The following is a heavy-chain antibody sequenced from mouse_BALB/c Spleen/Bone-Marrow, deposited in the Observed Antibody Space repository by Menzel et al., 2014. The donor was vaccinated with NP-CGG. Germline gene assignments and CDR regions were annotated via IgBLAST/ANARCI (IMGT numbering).Heavy chain of an antibody. CDR2: IDPANGNT. CDR3: ARYYYGSSLFAY. CDR1: GFNIKDTY. J-gene: IGHJ3*01. D-gene: IGHD1-1*01. Sequence: VQLQQSGAELVKPGASVKLSCTASGFNIKDTYMYWVKQRPAQGLEWIGRIDPANGNTKYDPKFQDKATITADTSSNTAYLQLSSLTSEDTAVYYCARYYYGSSLFAYWGQGTLVTVSA. V-gene: IGHV14-3*02.